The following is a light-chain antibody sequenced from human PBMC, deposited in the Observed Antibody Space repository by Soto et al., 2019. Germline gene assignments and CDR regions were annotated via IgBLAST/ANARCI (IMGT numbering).Light chain of an antibody. CDR3: QQYGSSGT. CDR1: QSVSNNY. CDR2: GAS. J-gene: IGKJ1*01. V-gene: IGKV3-20*01. Sequence: EFVLTQSPATLSVSPGERVVLSCRASQSVSNNYLAWYQQKPGQAPRLLIYGASNRATGIPDRFSGSGSGTDFTLTISRLEPEDFAVYYCQQYGSSGTFGQGTKVDIK.